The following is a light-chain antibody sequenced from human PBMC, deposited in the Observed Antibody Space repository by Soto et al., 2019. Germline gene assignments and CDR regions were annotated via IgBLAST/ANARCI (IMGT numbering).Light chain of an antibody. Sequence: EIVLTQSPGTLSLSPGERVTLSCRASQSVRSSYLAWYQQKPGQAPRLLIYGASSRATGIPDRFSGGGSGTDFTLPIIRLEPEDYAVYYCQQYGGAPPLTFGGGTKVEIK. CDR2: GAS. CDR3: QQYGGAPPLT. V-gene: IGKV3-20*01. J-gene: IGKJ4*01. CDR1: QSVRSSY.